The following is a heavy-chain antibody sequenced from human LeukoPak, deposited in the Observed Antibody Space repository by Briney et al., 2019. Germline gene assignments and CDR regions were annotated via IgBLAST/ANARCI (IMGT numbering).Heavy chain of an antibody. CDR1: GFTFSSYA. CDR2: ISGSGGST. CDR3: AASNDYYYYYGMDV. Sequence: GGSLRLSCAASGFTFSSYAMSWVRQAPGKGLEWVSAISGSGGSTYYADSVKGRFTISRDNSKNTLYLQMNSLRAEDTAVYYCAASNDYYYYYGMDVWGQGTTVTVSS. J-gene: IGHJ6*02. V-gene: IGHV3-23*01.